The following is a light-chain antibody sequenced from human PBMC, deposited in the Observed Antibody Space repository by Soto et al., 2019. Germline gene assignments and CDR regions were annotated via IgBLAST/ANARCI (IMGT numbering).Light chain of an antibody. CDR2: DVT. Sequence: QSVLTQPASVSGSPGQSIIISCTGTSSDVGGYNYVSWYQQHPGKAPKLMIYDVTNRPSGVSNRFSGSKSGNTASLTISGLQAEDEADYYCSSYRSSSLYVFGTGTKVTVL. CDR3: SSYRSSSLYV. J-gene: IGLJ1*01. CDR1: SSDVGGYNY. V-gene: IGLV2-14*01.